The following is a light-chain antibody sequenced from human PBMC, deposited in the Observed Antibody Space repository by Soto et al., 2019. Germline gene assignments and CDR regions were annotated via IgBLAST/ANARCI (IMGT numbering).Light chain of an antibody. CDR3: CSHAGSRTYVV. Sequence: QSALTQPASVSGSPGQSIAISCTGTSSDVGGYNLVSWYQQHPGKAPKFLIYEDSKRPSGVSDRFSGSKSGNTASLTISGLQAEDEADYYCCSHAGSRTYVVFGGGTKLTVL. CDR1: SSDVGGYNL. CDR2: EDS. J-gene: IGLJ2*01. V-gene: IGLV2-23*01.